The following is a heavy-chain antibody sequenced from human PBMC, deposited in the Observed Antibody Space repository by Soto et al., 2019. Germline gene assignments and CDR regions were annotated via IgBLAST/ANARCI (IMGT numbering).Heavy chain of an antibody. V-gene: IGHV3-23*01. J-gene: IGHJ4*02. Sequence: GGSLRLSCAASGFTFSSYAMSWVRQAPGKGLEWVSAISGSGGSTYYADSVKGRFTISRDNSKNTLYLQMNSLRAEDTAVYYCAKDSPIFGVFILYYFDYWGQGTLVTVSS. CDR2: ISGSGGST. D-gene: IGHD3-3*01. CDR3: AKDSPIFGVFILYYFDY. CDR1: GFTFSSYA.